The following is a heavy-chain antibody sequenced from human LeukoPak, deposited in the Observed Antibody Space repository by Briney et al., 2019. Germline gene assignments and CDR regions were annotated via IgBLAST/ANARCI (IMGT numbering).Heavy chain of an antibody. D-gene: IGHD3-3*01. Sequence: GGSLRLSCAASGFTFSSYGMHWVRQAPGKGLEWVAVISYDGSNKYYADSVKGRFTISRDNSKNTLYLQMNSLRAEDTAVYYCARDLRNPVLRFLEWLDYWGQGTLVTVSS. J-gene: IGHJ4*02. CDR1: GFTFSSYG. CDR2: ISYDGSNK. V-gene: IGHV3-30*03. CDR3: ARDLRNPVLRFLEWLDY.